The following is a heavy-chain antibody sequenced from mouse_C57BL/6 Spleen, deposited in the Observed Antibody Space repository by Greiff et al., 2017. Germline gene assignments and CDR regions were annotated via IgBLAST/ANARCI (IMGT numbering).Heavy chain of an antibody. V-gene: IGHV1-22*01. D-gene: IGHD2-1*01. Sequence: VQLQQSGPELVKPGASVKMSCKASGYTFTDYNMHWVKQSHGKSLEWIGYINPNNGGTSYNQKFKGKATLTVNKSSSTAYMELRSLTSEDSAVYYCARRESIYYGNYGAMDYWGQGTSVTVSS. CDR1: GYTFTDYN. CDR3: ARRESIYYGNYGAMDY. J-gene: IGHJ4*01. CDR2: INPNNGGT.